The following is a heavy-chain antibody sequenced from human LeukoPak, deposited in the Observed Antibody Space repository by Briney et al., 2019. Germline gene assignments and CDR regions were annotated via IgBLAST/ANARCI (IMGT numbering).Heavy chain of an antibody. CDR3: ARLLRHLAAGESFDAFDI. CDR2: INPNSGGT. D-gene: IGHD6-13*01. V-gene: IGHV1-2*06. Sequence: GASVKVSCKASGYTFTGYYMHWVRQAPGQGLEWMGRINPNSGGTNYAQKFQGRVTMTRDTSISTAYMELSRLRSDDTAVYYCARLLRHLAAGESFDAFDIWGQGTMVTVSS. J-gene: IGHJ3*02. CDR1: GYTFTGYY.